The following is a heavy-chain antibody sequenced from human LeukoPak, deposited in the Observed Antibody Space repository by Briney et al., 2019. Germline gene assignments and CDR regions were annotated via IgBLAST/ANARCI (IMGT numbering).Heavy chain of an antibody. CDR2: IFDSGST. Sequence: SETLSLTCTVSGGSISSSGYYWSWIRQHPGKGLEWIGYIFDSGSTNYNPSLKSRLSISVDTDENQFSLRLRSVTAADTAVYYCARRVGYCSGGTCYSYYYGMDVWGQGTTVTVSS. CDR1: GGSISSSGYY. D-gene: IGHD2-15*01. V-gene: IGHV4-31*03. J-gene: IGHJ6*02. CDR3: ARRVGYCSGGTCYSYYYGMDV.